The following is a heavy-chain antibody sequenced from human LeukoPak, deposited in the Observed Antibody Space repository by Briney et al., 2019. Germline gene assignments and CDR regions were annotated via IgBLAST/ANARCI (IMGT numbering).Heavy chain of an antibody. CDR2: INPSGGST. CDR1: GYTFTSYY. J-gene: IGHJ4*02. Sequence: WASVKVSCKASGYTFTSYYIHWVRQAPGQGLEWMGIINPSGGSTNYAQKFQGRVTMTRDTSTSTVYMELSSLRSEDSAVYFCAVRAITGTTSGPYFDYWGQGTLVTVSS. V-gene: IGHV1-46*01. D-gene: IGHD1-7*01. CDR3: AVRAITGTTSGPYFDY.